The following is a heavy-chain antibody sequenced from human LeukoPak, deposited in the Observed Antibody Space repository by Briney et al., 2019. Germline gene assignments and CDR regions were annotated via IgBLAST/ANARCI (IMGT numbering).Heavy chain of an antibody. J-gene: IGHJ5*02. D-gene: IGHD4-17*01. CDR3: ARGGEDYGDPWNWFDP. V-gene: IGHV1-8*03. CDR2: INGYNDNT. CDR1: GYTFTSYG. Sequence: ASVRVSCKASGYTFTSYGMTWVRQAPGQGLEWMGWINGYNDNTNYAQNFQGRVTITRNTSISTAYMELSSLRSEDTAVYYCARGGEDYGDPWNWFDPWGQGTLVTVSS.